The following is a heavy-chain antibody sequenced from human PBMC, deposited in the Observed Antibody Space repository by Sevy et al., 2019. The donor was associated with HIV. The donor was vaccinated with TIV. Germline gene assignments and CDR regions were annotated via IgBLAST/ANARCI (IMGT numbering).Heavy chain of an antibody. J-gene: IGHJ4*02. CDR3: ARGRGGVVAGTGYFDY. CDR2: ISFDGSNK. D-gene: IGHD6-19*01. V-gene: IGHV3-30-3*01. Sequence: GGSLRLSCAASGFNFSGYAMHWVRQAPGKGLAWVAVISFDGSNKYDADSVKGRFTISRDNSKNTLYLQMNSLRVEDTAVYYCARGRGGVVAGTGYFDYWGQGTLVTVSS. CDR1: GFNFSGYA.